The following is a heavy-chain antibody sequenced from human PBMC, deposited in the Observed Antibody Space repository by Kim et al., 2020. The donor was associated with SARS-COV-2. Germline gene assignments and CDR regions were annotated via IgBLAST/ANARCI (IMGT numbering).Heavy chain of an antibody. J-gene: IGHJ4*02. CDR3: AHIRIAAAIYFDY. Sequence: SSPSLKSRLTIAKDTTKNHVVLTMTNMDPVDTATYYCAHIRIAAAIYFDYWGQGTLVTVSS. V-gene: IGHV2-5*01. D-gene: IGHD6-13*01.